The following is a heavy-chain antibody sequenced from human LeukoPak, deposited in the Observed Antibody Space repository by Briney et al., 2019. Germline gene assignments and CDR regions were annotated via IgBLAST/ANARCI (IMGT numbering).Heavy chain of an antibody. CDR2: INHSGST. CDR1: GGSFSGYY. V-gene: IGHV4-34*01. Sequence: SETLSLTCAVYGGSFSGYYWSWIRQPPGKGLEWIGEINHSGSTNYNPSLKSRVTISVDTSKNQFSLKLSSVTAADTAVYYCASTSSSWWRRWFDPWGQGTLVTVSS. CDR3: ASTSSSWWRRWFDP. D-gene: IGHD6-13*01. J-gene: IGHJ5*02.